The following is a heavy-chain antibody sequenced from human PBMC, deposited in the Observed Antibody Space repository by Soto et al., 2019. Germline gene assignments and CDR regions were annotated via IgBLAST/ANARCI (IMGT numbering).Heavy chain of an antibody. J-gene: IGHJ4*02. Sequence: ASVKVSCKASGYSFTANSMHWVRQAPGQGLEWMGWINPNNGGTNYARKFQGWVTMTRDTSMSTAYMDLTSLKSEDTAVYYCARNSYYYDSSGYYSAYYFDYWGQGTLVTVSS. CDR2: INPNNGGT. CDR3: ARNSYYYDSSGYYSAYYFDY. D-gene: IGHD3-22*01. CDR1: GYSFTANS. V-gene: IGHV1-2*04.